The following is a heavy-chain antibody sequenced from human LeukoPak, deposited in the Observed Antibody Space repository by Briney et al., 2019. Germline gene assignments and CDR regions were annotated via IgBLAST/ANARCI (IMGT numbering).Heavy chain of an antibody. CDR3: ARDGGSILYADAFDI. D-gene: IGHD2-2*01. V-gene: IGHV4-31*03. J-gene: IGHJ3*02. CDR1: GGSISSGGYY. Sequence: SQTLSLTCTVSGGSISSGGYYWGWIRQHPGKGLEWIGYIYYSGSTYYNPSLKSRVTISVDTSKNQFSLKLSSVTAADTAVYYCARDGGSILYADAFDIWGQGTMVTVSS. CDR2: IYYSGST.